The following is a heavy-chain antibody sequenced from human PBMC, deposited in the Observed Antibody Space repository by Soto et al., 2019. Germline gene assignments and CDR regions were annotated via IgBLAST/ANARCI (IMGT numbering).Heavy chain of an antibody. CDR1: RASFSDYY. D-gene: IGHD3-3*01. J-gene: IGHJ6*02. CDR2: VNHSGST. V-gene: IGHV4-34*01. CDR3: ARGQYDFWSGNRYYYGLDA. Sequence: PSDTLSLTCAVYRASFSDYYWAWIRQPPGKGLEWIGEVNHSGSTNSNPSLKSRVTISVDPSKSQFSLKLNSVTAADTAIYYCARGQYDFWSGNRYYYGLDAWGQGTTVT.